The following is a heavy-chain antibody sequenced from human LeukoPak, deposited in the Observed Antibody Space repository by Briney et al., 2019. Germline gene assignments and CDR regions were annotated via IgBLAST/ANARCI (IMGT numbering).Heavy chain of an antibody. CDR2: IYYSGST. V-gene: IGHV4-59*01. Sequence: SETLSLTCTVSGGSISGYYWSWIRQPPGKRLEWIGYIYYSGSTNYNPSLKSRVTISVDTSKNQISLKVSSVTAADTAVYYCARTVLRAAFDIWGQGTMVTVSS. J-gene: IGHJ3*02. CDR1: GGSISGYY. CDR3: ARTVLRAAFDI. D-gene: IGHD2-8*02.